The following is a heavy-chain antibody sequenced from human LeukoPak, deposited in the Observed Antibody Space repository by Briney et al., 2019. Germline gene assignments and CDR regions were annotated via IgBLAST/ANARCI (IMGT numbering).Heavy chain of an antibody. CDR3: AVGESYVGYYGMDV. D-gene: IGHD3-10*01. CDR1: GFTLSGYW. Sequence: GGSLRLSCAASGFTLSGYWMHWVRQAPGKGLVWVSRINNDGTSTIYADSVKGRFTISRDNAKNTLYLQMNSLRAEDTAVYYCAVGESYVGYYGMDVWGKGTTVTVSS. J-gene: IGHJ6*04. V-gene: IGHV3-74*01. CDR2: INNDGTST.